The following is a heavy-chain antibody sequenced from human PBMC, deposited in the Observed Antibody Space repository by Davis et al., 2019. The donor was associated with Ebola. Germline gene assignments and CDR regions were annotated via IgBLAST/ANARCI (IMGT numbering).Heavy chain of an antibody. CDR1: GGSFSGYY. CDR3: ARDLARTIWYFDL. V-gene: IGHV4-34*01. CDR2: INHSGST. Sequence: SETLSLTCAVYGGSFSGYYWSWIRQPPGKGLEWIGEINHSGSTNYNPSLRSRVTISLDTSKNQFSLNLSSVTAADTAVYYCARDLARTIWYFDLWGRGTLVTVSS. D-gene: IGHD4/OR15-4a*01. J-gene: IGHJ2*01.